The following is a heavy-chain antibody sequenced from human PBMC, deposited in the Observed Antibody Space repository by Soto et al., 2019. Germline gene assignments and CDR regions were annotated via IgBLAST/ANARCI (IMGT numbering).Heavy chain of an antibody. V-gene: IGHV4-59*01. D-gene: IGHD3-10*01. Sequence: QEQLQESGPGLVKPSETLSLTCTVSGGSIDHYYWSWIRKPPGKGREWIGQISDSGNTKYNPSLRSRVTISVDTSKNQFSLKVTSVTAADTAIYYCARDSSSWFPYHDLDIWGQGATVVVSS. J-gene: IGHJ6*02. CDR3: ARDSSSWFPYHDLDI. CDR2: ISDSGNT. CDR1: GGSIDHYY.